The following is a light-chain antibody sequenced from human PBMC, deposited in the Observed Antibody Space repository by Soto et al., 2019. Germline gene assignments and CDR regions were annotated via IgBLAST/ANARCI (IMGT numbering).Light chain of an antibody. CDR1: NIGSKS. CDR3: QVCDISSGHVV. CDR2: YDS. J-gene: IGLJ3*02. V-gene: IGLV3-21*01. Sequence: SYELTQPPSVSVAPGKTASVACGGSNIGSKSVHWYQKKSGQAPVLVMYYDSDRPSGIPERFSGSNSGNTATLTISRVEAGDEADYYCQVCDISSGHVVFGGGTQLTVL.